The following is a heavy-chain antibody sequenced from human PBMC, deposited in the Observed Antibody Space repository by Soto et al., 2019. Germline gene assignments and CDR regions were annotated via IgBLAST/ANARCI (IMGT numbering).Heavy chain of an antibody. Sequence: EVQLVESGGGLVQPGGSLRLSCAASGFTVSSNYMSWVRQAPGKGLEWVSVIYSGGSTYYADSVKGRFTISGHNSKNTLYLQMNSLRAEDTAVYYCARVSGNRAFDIWGQGTMVTVSS. V-gene: IGHV3-53*04. CDR3: ARVSGNRAFDI. D-gene: IGHD4-4*01. J-gene: IGHJ3*02. CDR2: IYSGGST. CDR1: GFTVSSNY.